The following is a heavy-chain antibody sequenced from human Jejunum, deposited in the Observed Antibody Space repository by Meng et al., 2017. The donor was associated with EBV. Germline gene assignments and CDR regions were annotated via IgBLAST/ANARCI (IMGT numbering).Heavy chain of an antibody. V-gene: IGHV4-4*02. J-gene: IGHJ4*02. CDR2: IYHGGGT. CDR3: AGNGYYALEY. CDR1: GGSISDNDW. D-gene: IGHD3-22*01. Sequence: QVRPHKSGQSLENPSGTLSLTCVVSGGSISDNDWWSWVRQPPGKGLEWLGEIYHGGGTNYNPSLESRVTISVGKSKNQFSLKLNSVTVADTAVYYCAGNGYYALEYWGPGSLVTVSS.